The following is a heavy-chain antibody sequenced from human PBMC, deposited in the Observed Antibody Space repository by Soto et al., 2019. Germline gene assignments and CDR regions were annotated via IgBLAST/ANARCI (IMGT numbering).Heavy chain of an antibody. V-gene: IGHV1-58*02. D-gene: IGHD5-12*01. CDR3: AATPGYCGYIGDYYYMDV. CDR1: GFTFTSSA. J-gene: IGHJ6*03. CDR2: IVVGSGNT. Sequence: GASVKVSCKASGFTFTSSAMQWVRQARGQRLEWIGWIVVGSGNTNYAQKFQERVTITRDMSTSTAYMELSSLRSEDTAVYYCAATPGYCGYIGDYYYMDVWGKGTTVTVSS.